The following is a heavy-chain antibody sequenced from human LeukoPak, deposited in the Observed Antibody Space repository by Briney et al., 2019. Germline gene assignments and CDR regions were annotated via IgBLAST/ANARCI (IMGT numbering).Heavy chain of an antibody. CDR2: IIPILGIA. D-gene: IGHD3-22*01. V-gene: IGHV1-69*04. CDR1: GGTFSSYA. J-gene: IGHJ4*02. Sequence: ASVKVSCKASGGTFSSYAISWVRQAPGQGLEWMGRIIPILGIANYAQKFQGRVTITADKSTSTAYMELSSLRSEDTAVYYCARDSGYYDSSGYYLTLSSDYWGQGTLVTVSS. CDR3: ARDSGYYDSSGYYLTLSSDY.